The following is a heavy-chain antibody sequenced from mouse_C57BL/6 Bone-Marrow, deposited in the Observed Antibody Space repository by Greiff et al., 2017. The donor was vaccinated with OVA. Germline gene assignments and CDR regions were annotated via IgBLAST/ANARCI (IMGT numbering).Heavy chain of an antibody. Sequence: QVQLQQPGAELVKPGASVKLSCKASGYTFTSYWMHWVKQRPGQGLEWIGMIHPNSGSTNYNEKFKSKATLTVDKSSSTAYMQLSSLTSEDSAVYYCARLYDYDVYWYFDVWGTVTTVTVSS. V-gene: IGHV1-64*01. CDR2: IHPNSGST. CDR1: GYTFTSYW. D-gene: IGHD2-4*01. J-gene: IGHJ1*03. CDR3: ARLYDYDVYWYFDV.